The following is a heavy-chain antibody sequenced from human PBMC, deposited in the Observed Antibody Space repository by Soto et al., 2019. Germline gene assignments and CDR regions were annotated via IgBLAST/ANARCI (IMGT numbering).Heavy chain of an antibody. CDR2: IYYSGST. V-gene: IGHV4-39*01. Sequence: SETLSLTCPVSGGSISSSSYYWGWIRQPPGKGLEWIGSIYYSGSTYYNPSLKSRVTISVDTSKNQFSLKLSSVTAADTAVYYCAGTYYDFWSGYYTIPPLGLDYWGQGTLVTVSS. CDR3: AGTYYDFWSGYYTIPPLGLDY. CDR1: GGSISSSSYY. J-gene: IGHJ4*02. D-gene: IGHD3-3*01.